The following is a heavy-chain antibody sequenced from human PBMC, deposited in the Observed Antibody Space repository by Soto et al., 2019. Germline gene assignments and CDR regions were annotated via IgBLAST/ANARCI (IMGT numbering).Heavy chain of an antibody. V-gene: IGHV4-34*01. Sequence: SETLSLTCAVYGGSFSGYYWSWIRQPPGKGLEWIGEINHSGSTNYNPSLKSRVTISVDTSKNQFSLKLSSVTAADTAVYYCARGEYGSGSYPLWFNYYYGMDVWGQGTTVTGS. J-gene: IGHJ6*02. CDR2: INHSGST. D-gene: IGHD3-10*01. CDR3: ARGEYGSGSYPLWFNYYYGMDV. CDR1: GGSFSGYY.